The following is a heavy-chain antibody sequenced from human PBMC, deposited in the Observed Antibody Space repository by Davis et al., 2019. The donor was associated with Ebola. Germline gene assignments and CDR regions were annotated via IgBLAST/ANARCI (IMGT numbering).Heavy chain of an antibody. J-gene: IGHJ6*02. V-gene: IGHV4-34*01. Sequence: SETLSLTCAVYGGSFSGYHWSWIRQPPGKGLEWIGEINHSGSTNYNPSLKSRVTISVDTSKNQFSLKLSSVTAADTAVYYCARRQLSAYYYDSSGYWNTYYYYGMDVWGQGTTVTVSS. D-gene: IGHD3-22*01. CDR3: ARRQLSAYYYDSSGYWNTYYYYGMDV. CDR1: GGSFSGYH. CDR2: INHSGST.